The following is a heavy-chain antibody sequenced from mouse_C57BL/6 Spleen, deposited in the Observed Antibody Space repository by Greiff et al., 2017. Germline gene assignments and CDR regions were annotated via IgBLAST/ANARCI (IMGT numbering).Heavy chain of an antibody. Sequence: ESGAELVRPGASVTLSCKASGYTFTDYEMHWVKQTPVHGLEWIGAIDPETGGTAYNQKFKGKAILTADKSSSTAYMELRSLTSEDSAVYYCTRSQLRLLAYWGQGTLVTVSA. CDR1: GYTFTDYE. CDR3: TRSQLRLLAY. J-gene: IGHJ3*01. CDR2: IDPETGGT. D-gene: IGHD3-2*02. V-gene: IGHV1-15*01.